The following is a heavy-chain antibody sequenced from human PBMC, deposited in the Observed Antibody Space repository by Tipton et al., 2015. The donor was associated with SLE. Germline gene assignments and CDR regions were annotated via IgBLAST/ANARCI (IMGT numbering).Heavy chain of an antibody. D-gene: IGHD4-17*01. CDR1: GGSISSGGYS. CDR3: ARDNGDYHYYYYYMDV. Sequence: TLSLTCAVSGGSISSGGYSWSWIRQPPGKGLEWIGYIYHSGSTYYNPSLKSRVTISVDTSKNQFSLKLSSVTAADTAVYYCARDNGDYHYYYYYMDVWGKGTTVTVSS. CDR2: IYHSGST. J-gene: IGHJ6*03. V-gene: IGHV4-30-2*01.